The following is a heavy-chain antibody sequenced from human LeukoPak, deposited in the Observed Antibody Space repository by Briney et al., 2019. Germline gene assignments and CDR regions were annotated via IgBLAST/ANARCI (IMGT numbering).Heavy chain of an antibody. V-gene: IGHV1-2*02. Sequence: ASVKVSCKASGYTFTGYYMHWVRQAPRQGLEWMGWINPNSGGTNYAQKFQGRVTMTRDTSISTAYMELSRLRSDDTAVYYCARVPPAYYYDSSGYLDYWGQGTLVTVSS. D-gene: IGHD3-22*01. CDR1: GYTFTGYY. J-gene: IGHJ4*02. CDR3: ARVPPAYYYDSSGYLDY. CDR2: INPNSGGT.